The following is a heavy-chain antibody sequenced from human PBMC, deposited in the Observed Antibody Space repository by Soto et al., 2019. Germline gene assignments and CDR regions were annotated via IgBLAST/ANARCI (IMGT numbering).Heavy chain of an antibody. D-gene: IGHD3-22*01. J-gene: IGHJ4*02. V-gene: IGHV3-49*04. Sequence: EVRLVESGGGPVESGRSLRLSCSGFGFTFANYALTWVRQAPGKGLEWLGFISSEANGGTTDYAAFLRGRATTSRDDSKGIAYLEITRLQSADTAIYYCTRVYYEDRGDFVSGGQGTRVAVSS. CDR1: GFTFANYA. CDR2: ISSEANGGTT. CDR3: TRVYYEDRGDFVS.